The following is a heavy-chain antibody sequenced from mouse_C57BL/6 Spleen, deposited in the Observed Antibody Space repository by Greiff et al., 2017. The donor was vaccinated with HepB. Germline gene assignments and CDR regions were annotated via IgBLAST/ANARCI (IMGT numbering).Heavy chain of an antibody. J-gene: IGHJ4*01. D-gene: IGHD6-1*01. Sequence: VQGVESGAELVRPGTSVKVSCKASGYAFTNYLIEWVKQRPGLGLEWIGVINPGSGGTNYNEKFKGKATLTADKSSSTAYMQLSSLTSEDSAVYFCARASAPYYAMDYWGQGTSVTVSS. CDR1: GYAFTNYL. CDR2: INPGSGGT. V-gene: IGHV1-54*01. CDR3: ARASAPYYAMDY.